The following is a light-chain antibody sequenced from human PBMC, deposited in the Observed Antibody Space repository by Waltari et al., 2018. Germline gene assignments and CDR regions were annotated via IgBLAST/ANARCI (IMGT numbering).Light chain of an antibody. CDR1: ALPKQY. CDR3: QSADSSGTHWV. Sequence: SYELTQPPSVSVSPGQTARITCSGDALPKQYAYWYQQKPGQAPVLAIYKDRERPSGIPGGFSGTSSGTTGTLTISGVQAEDEADYYCQSADSSGTHWVFGGGTKLIVL. V-gene: IGLV3-25*03. CDR2: KDR. J-gene: IGLJ3*02.